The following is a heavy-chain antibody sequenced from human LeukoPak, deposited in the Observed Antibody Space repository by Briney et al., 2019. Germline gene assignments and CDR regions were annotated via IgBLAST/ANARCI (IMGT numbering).Heavy chain of an antibody. CDR3: ASYGGNSEDYFDY. CDR2: IYSGGST. J-gene: IGHJ4*02. CDR1: RFTVSSNY. V-gene: IGHV3-53*01. D-gene: IGHD4-23*01. Sequence: GGSLRLSCAASRFTVSSNYMSWVRQAPGKGLEWVSVIYSGGSTYYADSVKGRFTISRDNSKNTLYLQMNSLRAEDTAVYYCASYGGNSEDYFDYWGQGTLVTVSS.